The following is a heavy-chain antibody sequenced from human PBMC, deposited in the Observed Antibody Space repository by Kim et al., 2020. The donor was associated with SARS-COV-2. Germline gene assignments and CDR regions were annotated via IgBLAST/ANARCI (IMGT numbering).Heavy chain of an antibody. CDR2: LYIGGTT. CDR1: GFTVSNNY. J-gene: IGHJ3*02. V-gene: IGHV3-53*01. CDR3: ARKGESAFDI. Sequence: GGSLRLSCAASGFTVSNNYMSWVRQAPGKGLECVSVLYIGGTTYYADSVKGRFTISRDNSKNTLYLQMNSLRAEDTAVYYCARKGESAFDIWGQGTMITV.